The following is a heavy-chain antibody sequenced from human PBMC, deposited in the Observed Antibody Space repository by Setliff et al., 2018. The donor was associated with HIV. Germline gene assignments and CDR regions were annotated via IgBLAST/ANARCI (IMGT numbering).Heavy chain of an antibody. CDR1: GYTFTSYA. CDR2: INAGNGNT. J-gene: IGHJ4*02. CDR3: ARGPYSSGWYTLDY. Sequence: AASVKVSCKASGYTFTSYAMHWVRQAPGQRLEWMGWINAGNGNTKYSQEFQGRVTITRDTSASTAYMELSSLRSEDMAVYYCARGPYSSGWYTLDYWGQGTLVTVSS. D-gene: IGHD6-19*01. V-gene: IGHV1-3*03.